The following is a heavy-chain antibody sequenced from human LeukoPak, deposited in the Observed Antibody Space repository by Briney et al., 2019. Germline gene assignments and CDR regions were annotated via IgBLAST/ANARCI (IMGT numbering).Heavy chain of an antibody. CDR1: GYTFTSYG. CDR2: ISAYNGNT. J-gene: IGHJ3*02. D-gene: IGHD3-16*01. V-gene: IGHV1-18*01. Sequence: ASVKVSCKASGYTFTSYGISWVRQAPGQGLEWMGWISAYNGNTNYAQKLQGRVTMTTDTSTSTAYMELRSLRSDDTAVYYCASLKTGGPPYEXSNDAFDIWGQGTMVTVSS. CDR3: ASLKTGGPPYEXSNDAFDI.